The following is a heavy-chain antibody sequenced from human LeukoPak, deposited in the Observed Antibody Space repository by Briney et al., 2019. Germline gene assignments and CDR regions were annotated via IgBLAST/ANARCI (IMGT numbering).Heavy chain of an antibody. CDR1: GFSFSTYS. D-gene: IGHD2/OR15-2a*01. CDR3: ARAGFYRDYTDY. Sequence: GGSLRLSCAASGFSFSTYSMNWVRQAPGKGLEWVSSISGSSTYIYYADSVKGRFTISRDNAKNSLYLQMNSLRAEDTAVYYCARAGFYRDYTDYWGQGTLVTVSS. J-gene: IGHJ4*02. CDR2: ISGSSTYI. V-gene: IGHV3-21*01.